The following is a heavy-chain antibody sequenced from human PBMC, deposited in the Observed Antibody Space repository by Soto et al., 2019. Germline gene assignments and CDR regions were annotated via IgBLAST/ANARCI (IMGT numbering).Heavy chain of an antibody. CDR1: GFTFSSSA. CDR3: ATAPSSGPLLRFLEWFPDY. Sequence: ASVKVSCKASGFTFSSSALQWVRQARGQRLEWIGWIVVGSGNTNYAQKFQERVTITRDMSTSTAYMELNSLRSEDTAVYYCATAPSSGPLLRFLEWFPDYWGQGTLVTVSS. V-gene: IGHV1-58*01. CDR2: IVVGSGNT. D-gene: IGHD3-3*01. J-gene: IGHJ4*02.